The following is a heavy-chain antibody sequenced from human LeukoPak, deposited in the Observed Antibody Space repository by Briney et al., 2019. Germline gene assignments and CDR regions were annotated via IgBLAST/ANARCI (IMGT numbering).Heavy chain of an antibody. CDR3: ARGGYSSGPDY. CDR1: GGSISSYY. CDR2: ISYSGST. D-gene: IGHD6-19*01. V-gene: IGHV4-59*01. J-gene: IGHJ4*02. Sequence: SETLSLTCTVSGGSISSYYWSRIRQPPGKGLEWIGYISYSGSTTYNPSLKSRVTISVDTSNNQFSLKLNSVTAADTAVYYCARGGYSSGPDYWGQGTLVTVSS.